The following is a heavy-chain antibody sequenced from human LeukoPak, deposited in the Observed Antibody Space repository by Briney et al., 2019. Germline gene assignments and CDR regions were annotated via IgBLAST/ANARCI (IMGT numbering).Heavy chain of an antibody. V-gene: IGHV1-8*03. J-gene: IGHJ5*02. CDR2: MNPNSGNT. CDR1: GYTFTSYD. Sequence: GASVKVSCKASGYTFTSYDINWVRQAPGQGLEWMGWMNPNSGNTGYAQKFQGRVTITRDTSISTAYMELSSLRSEDTAVYYCARGGYWSSTSCYMRSPFDPWGQGTLVTVSS. CDR3: ARGGYWSSTSCYMRSPFDP. D-gene: IGHD2-2*02.